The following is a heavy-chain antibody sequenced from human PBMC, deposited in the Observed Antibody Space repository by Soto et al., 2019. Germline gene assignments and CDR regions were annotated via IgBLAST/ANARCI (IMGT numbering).Heavy chain of an antibody. D-gene: IGHD6-13*01. J-gene: IGHJ5*02. CDR3: ARGETRSSSSWYTWFDP. Sequence: QVQLVQSGAEVKKPGSSVKVSCKASGGTFSSYAISWVRQAPGQGLEWMGGIIPIFGTANYAQKFQGRVTSTADESTSTAYMELSSLRSEDTAVYYCARGETRSSSSWYTWFDPWGQGTLVTVSS. V-gene: IGHV1-69*12. CDR1: GGTFSSYA. CDR2: IIPIFGTA.